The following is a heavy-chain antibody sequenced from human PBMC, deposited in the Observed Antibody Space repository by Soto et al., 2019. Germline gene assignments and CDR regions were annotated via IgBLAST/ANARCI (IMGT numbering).Heavy chain of an antibody. Sequence: QVQLQESGPGLVKPSGTLSLTCAVSGDSISRGNWWSWVRQPPGKGLEWIGEIYESGSTNYNPSLKSRVTXXVXESENQFSLKLSSVTAADTAVYYCAGERGYSDAFDMWGQGTMVTISS. V-gene: IGHV4-4*02. J-gene: IGHJ3*02. CDR3: AGERGYSDAFDM. CDR1: GDSISRGNW. CDR2: IYESGST. D-gene: IGHD3-22*01.